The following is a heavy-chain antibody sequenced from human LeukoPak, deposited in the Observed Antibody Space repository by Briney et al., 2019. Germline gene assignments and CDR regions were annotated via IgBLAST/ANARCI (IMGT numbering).Heavy chain of an antibody. CDR1: VFTFSDYY. CDR3: ARGDYSSSVPDY. CDR2: ISSSSSCT. V-gene: IGHV3-11*05. D-gene: IGHD2-2*01. J-gene: IGHJ4*02. Sequence: GGSLRLSCAASVFTFSDYYRSWIRQAPGKGLEWVSYISSSSSCTNYADSVKGRFTISRDNAKNSLYLQMSSLIAEDTVVYYCARGDYSSSVPDYWGQGTLVTVSS.